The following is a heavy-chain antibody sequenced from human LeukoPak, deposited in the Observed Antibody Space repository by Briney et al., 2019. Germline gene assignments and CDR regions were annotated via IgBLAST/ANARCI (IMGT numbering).Heavy chain of an antibody. CDR3: AGASSRVWGSYRFLDY. CDR2: ISAYNGNT. Sequence: ASVKVSCKASGHTFTSYGISWVRQAPGQGLEWMGWISAYNGNTNYAQKLQGRVTMTTDTSTSTAYMELRSLRSDDTAVYYCAGASSRVWGSYRFLDYWGQGTLVTVSS. V-gene: IGHV1-18*01. D-gene: IGHD3-16*02. CDR1: GHTFTSYG. J-gene: IGHJ4*02.